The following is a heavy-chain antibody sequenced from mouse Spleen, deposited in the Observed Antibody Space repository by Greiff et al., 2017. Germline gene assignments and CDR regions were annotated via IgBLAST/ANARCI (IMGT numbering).Heavy chain of an antibody. V-gene: IGHV3-6*01. CDR1: GYSITSGYY. J-gene: IGHJ1*01. CDR2: ISYDGSN. CDR3: ANYYYGSSRYWYFDV. Sequence: EVKLMESGPGLVKPSQSLSLTCSVTGYSITSGYYWNWIRQFPGNKLEWMGYISYDGSNKYNPSLKNRISITRDTSKNQFFLKLNSVTTEDTATYYCANYYYGSSRYWYFDVWGAGTTVTVSS. D-gene: IGHD1-1*01.